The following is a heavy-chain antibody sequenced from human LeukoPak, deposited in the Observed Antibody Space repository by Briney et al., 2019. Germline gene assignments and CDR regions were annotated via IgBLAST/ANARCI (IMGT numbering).Heavy chain of an antibody. V-gene: IGHV3-11*06. J-gene: IGHJ6*03. CDR1: RFTFSDYY. CDR2: ISSSSSYI. Sequence: GGSLRLSCAASRFTFSDYYMSWIRQAAGKGLEWVSSISSSSSYIYYADSVKGRFTISRDNAKNSLYLQMNSLRAEDTAVYYCARDRRSLVYIYYYYYMDVWGKGTTVTISS. D-gene: IGHD5/OR15-5a*01. CDR3: ARDRRSLVYIYYYYYMDV.